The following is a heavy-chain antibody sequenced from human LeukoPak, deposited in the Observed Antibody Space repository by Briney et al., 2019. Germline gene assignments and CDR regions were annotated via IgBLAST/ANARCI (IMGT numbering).Heavy chain of an antibody. J-gene: IGHJ4*02. CDR2: ISYDGSNK. CDR1: GFTFSSYA. Sequence: GGSLRLSCAASGFTFSSYAMHWVRQAPGKGLEWVAVISYDGSNKYYADSVKGRFTISRDNSKNTLYLQMNSLRAEDTAVYYCARSAGWFGELSSSGFDYWGQGTLVTVSS. D-gene: IGHD3-10*01. CDR3: ARSAGWFGELSSSGFDY. V-gene: IGHV3-30*04.